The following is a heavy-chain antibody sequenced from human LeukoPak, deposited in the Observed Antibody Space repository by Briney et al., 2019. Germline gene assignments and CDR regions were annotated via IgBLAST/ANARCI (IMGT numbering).Heavy chain of an antibody. CDR2: IYYSGNT. J-gene: IGHJ4*02. Sequence: SETLSLTCTVSGGSITPYYWSWIRQPPGKGLEWIGYIYYSGNTNYNPSLKSRVTISVDTSKNQFSLKLSSVTAADTAVYYCARGSSSSWYDFDYWGQGTLVTVSS. V-gene: IGHV4-59*08. CDR3: ARGSSSSWYDFDY. D-gene: IGHD6-13*01. CDR1: GGSITPYY.